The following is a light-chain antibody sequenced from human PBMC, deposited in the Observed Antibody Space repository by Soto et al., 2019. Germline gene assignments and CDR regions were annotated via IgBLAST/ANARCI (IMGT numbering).Light chain of an antibody. CDR1: NLGSKS. V-gene: IGLV3-21*04. J-gene: IGLJ2*01. Sequence: SYELTQPPSVSVAPGKTARITCGGNNLGSKSVHWYQQKPGQAPVLVIYYDSDRPSGIPERFSGSNSGNTATLTISRVEAGDEADYYCQVWDSSSDHPHVVFGGGTKLTVL. CDR3: QVWDSSSDHPHVV. CDR2: YDS.